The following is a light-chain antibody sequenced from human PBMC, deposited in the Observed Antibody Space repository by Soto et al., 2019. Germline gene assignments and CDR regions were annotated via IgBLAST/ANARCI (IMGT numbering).Light chain of an antibody. CDR1: QNVGSN. V-gene: IGKV3-15*01. Sequence: EIVMTQSPVTLSVSPGERATLSCRASQNVGSNLAWYQQTPGQAPRLLISGASTRATAIPARFSGSGSGTDFTLTISSLQSEDFAVYYCQQYENRPITFGGGTRVEIK. J-gene: IGKJ4*01. CDR3: QQYENRPIT. CDR2: GAS.